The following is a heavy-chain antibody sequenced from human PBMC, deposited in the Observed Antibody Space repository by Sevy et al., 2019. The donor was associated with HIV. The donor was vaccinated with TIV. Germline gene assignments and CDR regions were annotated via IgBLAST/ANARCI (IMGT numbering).Heavy chain of an antibody. CDR1: GFSLSSYD. Sequence: GGSLRLSCAASGFSLSSYDMSWVRQAPGKGLEWVSAISRSGGSTYYADSVKGRFTISRDNSKNTLYLQMNSLRAEDTAVYYCAKGFDKTDYYGSGSYYNGYFDYWGQGALVTVSS. V-gene: IGHV3-23*01. D-gene: IGHD3-10*01. J-gene: IGHJ4*02. CDR3: AKGFDKTDYYGSGSYYNGYFDY. CDR2: ISRSGGST.